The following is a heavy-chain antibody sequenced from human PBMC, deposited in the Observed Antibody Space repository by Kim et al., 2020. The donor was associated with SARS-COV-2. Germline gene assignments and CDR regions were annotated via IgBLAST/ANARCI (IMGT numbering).Heavy chain of an antibody. CDR1: GGTFSSYA. V-gene: IGHV1-69*04. Sequence: SVKVSCKASGGTFSSYAISWVRQAPGQGLEWMGRIIPILGIANYAQKFQGRVTITADKSTSTAYMELSSLRSEDTAVYYCARSARYDAFDIWGQGTMVTVSS. CDR2: IIPILGIA. CDR3: ARSARYDAFDI. J-gene: IGHJ3*02. D-gene: IGHD4-17*01.